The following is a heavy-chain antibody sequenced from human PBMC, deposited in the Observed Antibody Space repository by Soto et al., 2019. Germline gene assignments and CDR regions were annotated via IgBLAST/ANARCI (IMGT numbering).Heavy chain of an antibody. J-gene: IGHJ5*02. CDR1: GGSISSGDYY. CDR3: ARWWSGSRQGFDP. D-gene: IGHD3-3*01. V-gene: IGHV4-31*03. CDR2: IYYSGST. Sequence: QVQLQESGPGLVKPSQTLSLTCTVSGGSISSGDYYWSWIRQHPGKGLEWIGYIYYSGSTYYNPSLKSRVTXSXDXXKTQFPLKLSSVTAADTAVYYCARWWSGSRQGFDPWGQGTLVSVSS.